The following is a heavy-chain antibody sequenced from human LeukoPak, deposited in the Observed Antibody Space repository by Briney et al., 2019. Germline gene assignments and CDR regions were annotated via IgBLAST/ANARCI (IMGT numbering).Heavy chain of an antibody. CDR1: GFTFSNYG. CDR2: ISSDETNI. D-gene: IGHD1-26*01. V-gene: IGHV3-30*03. Sequence: PGRSLTLSCATSGFTFSNYGMHWVRQAPGKGLEWVAVISSDETNIRYGDSVRGRFTVSRDNAKNTVYLQMNSLRSEDAAVYYCARDSGSGNNDYWGQGTLVTVSS. CDR3: ARDSGSGNNDY. J-gene: IGHJ4*02.